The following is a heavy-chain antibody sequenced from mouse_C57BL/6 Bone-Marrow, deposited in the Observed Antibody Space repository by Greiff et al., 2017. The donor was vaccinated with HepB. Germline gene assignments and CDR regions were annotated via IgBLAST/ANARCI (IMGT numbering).Heavy chain of an antibody. D-gene: IGHD2-1*01. CDR3: ARRYGNYDWYFDV. CDR1: GYTFTSYW. J-gene: IGHJ1*03. Sequence: VQLQQSGAELAKPGASVKLSCKASGYTFTSYWMHWVKQRPGQGLEWSGYINPSSGYTNYNQKFKDKATLTADKSSSTAYMQLSSLTYEDSAVYYCARRYGNYDWYFDVWGTGTTVTVSS. V-gene: IGHV1-7*01. CDR2: INPSSGYT.